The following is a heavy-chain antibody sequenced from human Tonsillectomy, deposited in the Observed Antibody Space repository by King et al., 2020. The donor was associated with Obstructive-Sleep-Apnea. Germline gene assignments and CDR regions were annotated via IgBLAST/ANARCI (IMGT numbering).Heavy chain of an antibody. J-gene: IGHJ5*02. D-gene: IGHD2-15*01. V-gene: IGHV4-31*03. CDR2: IYYSGST. CDR3: ARGGDCSGGSCLPYNWFDP. CDR1: GGSISSGGYY. Sequence: VQLQESGPGLVKPLQTLSLTCTVSGGSISSGGYYWSWIRQHPGKGLEWIGYIYYSGSTYYNPSLKSRVTISVDTSKNQFSLKLSSVTAADTAVYYCARGGDCSGGSCLPYNWFDPWGQGTLVTVSS.